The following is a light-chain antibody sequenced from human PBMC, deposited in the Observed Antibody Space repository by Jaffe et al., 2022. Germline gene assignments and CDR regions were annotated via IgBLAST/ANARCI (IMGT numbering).Light chain of an antibody. CDR3: QQYSSYEWT. V-gene: IGKV1-5*03. Sequence: DIQLTQSPSTLSASVGDRVIITCRASQSINIWLAWFQQKPGKAPKLLMYKASSLESGVPSRFSGSGSGTEFTLTISSLQPDDFATYYCQQYSSYEWTFGQGTKVEIK. CDR1: QSINIW. J-gene: IGKJ1*01. CDR2: KAS.